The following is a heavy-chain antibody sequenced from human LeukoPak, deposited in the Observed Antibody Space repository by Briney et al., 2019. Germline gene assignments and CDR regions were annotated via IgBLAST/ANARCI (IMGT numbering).Heavy chain of an antibody. V-gene: IGHV4-59*01. CDR1: GGSISSYY. CDR3: AGTFWASQSKGMYYYYGMDV. Sequence: SETLSLTCTVSGGSISSYYWSWIRQPPGKGLEWIGYIYYSGSTNYNPFLKSRVTISVDTSKNQFSLKLSSVTAADTAVYYCAGTFWASQSKGMYYYYGMDVWGQGTTVTVSS. CDR2: IYYSGST. D-gene: IGHD3-16*01. J-gene: IGHJ6*02.